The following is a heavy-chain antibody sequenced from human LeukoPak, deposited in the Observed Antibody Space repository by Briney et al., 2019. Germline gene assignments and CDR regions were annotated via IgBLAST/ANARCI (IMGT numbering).Heavy chain of an antibody. CDR1: GYTFTGYY. J-gene: IGHJ4*02. CDR2: IIPIFGTA. Sequence: GASAKVSCKASGYTFTGYYMHWVRQAPGQGLEWMGGIIPIFGTANYAQKFQGRVTITADKSTSTAYMELSSLRSEDTAVYYCAMVGPGSYLHPANFDYWGQGTLVTVSS. CDR3: AMVGPGSYLHPANFDY. D-gene: IGHD3-10*01. V-gene: IGHV1-69*06.